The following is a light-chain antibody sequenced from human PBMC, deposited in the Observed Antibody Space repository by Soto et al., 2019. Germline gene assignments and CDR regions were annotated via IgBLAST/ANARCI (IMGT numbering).Light chain of an antibody. V-gene: IGKV3-15*01. J-gene: IGKJ4*01. CDR1: QSVSSN. CDR2: GAS. Sequence: EIVMTQSPATLSLSPGERATLSCRASQSVSSNLAWYQQEPGQAPRLLIYGASTRATAIPARFSGSGSGTEFTLTISSLQSEDFAVYYCQQYNNWPLTFGGGTKVEIK. CDR3: QQYNNWPLT.